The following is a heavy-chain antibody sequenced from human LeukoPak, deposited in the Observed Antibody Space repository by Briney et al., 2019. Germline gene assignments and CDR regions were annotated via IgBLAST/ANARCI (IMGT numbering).Heavy chain of an antibody. V-gene: IGHV3-11*01. J-gene: IGHJ4*02. D-gene: IGHD2-15*01. CDR3: AREAKCSGGSCYVDY. CDR2: ISNSGSTI. CDR1: AFTFSDYY. Sequence: GGSLRLSCAASAFTFSDYYMSWIRQARGKGLEWVSYISNSGSTIFYADSVKGRFTISRDNAENSLYLQMNSLRAEDTAVYYCAREAKCSGGSCYVDYWGQGTLVTVSS.